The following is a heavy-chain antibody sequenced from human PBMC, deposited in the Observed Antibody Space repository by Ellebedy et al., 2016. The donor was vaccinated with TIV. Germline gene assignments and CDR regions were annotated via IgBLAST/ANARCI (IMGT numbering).Heavy chain of an antibody. CDR1: GGSISSYY. V-gene: IGHV4-59*01. J-gene: IGHJ4*02. CDR3: ARGWNPFYFDY. CDR2: IYYSGST. D-gene: IGHD1-1*01. Sequence: SETLSLTCTVSGGSISSYYWNWIRQPPGKGLEWIGYIYYSGSTNYNPSLKSRVTISEDTSKNQFSLKLSSVTAADTAVYYCARGWNPFYFDYWGQGTLVTVSS.